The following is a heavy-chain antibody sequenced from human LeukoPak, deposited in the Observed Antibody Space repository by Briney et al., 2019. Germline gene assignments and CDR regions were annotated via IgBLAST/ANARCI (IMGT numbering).Heavy chain of an antibody. CDR2: ISYDGSIK. V-gene: IGHV3-30-3*01. CDR1: GFTFTSYA. CDR3: ARKPDAFDL. Sequence: GRSLRLSCVASGFTFTSYAMHWVRQAPGKGLEWVTVISYDGSIKYYADSAKGRFTISRDISKNTLYLQMNSLRAEDTAVYYCARKPDAFDLWGQGTMVTVSS. J-gene: IGHJ3*01.